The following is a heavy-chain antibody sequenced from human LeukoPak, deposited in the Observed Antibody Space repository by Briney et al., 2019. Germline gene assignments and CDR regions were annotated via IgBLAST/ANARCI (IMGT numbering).Heavy chain of an antibody. CDR3: ARDGGNLWFGELF. CDR2: INPNSGGT. D-gene: IGHD3-10*01. Sequence: ASVKVSCKASGYTFTGYYMHWVRQAPGQGLEWMGWINPNSGGTIYAQKFQGRVTMTRDTSISTAYMELSRLRSDDTAAYYCARDGGNLWFGELFWGQGTLVTVSS. J-gene: IGHJ4*02. V-gene: IGHV1-2*02. CDR1: GYTFTGYY.